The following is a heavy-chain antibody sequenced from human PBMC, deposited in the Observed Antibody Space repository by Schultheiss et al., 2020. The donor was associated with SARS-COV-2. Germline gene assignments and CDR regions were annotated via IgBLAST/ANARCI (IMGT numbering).Heavy chain of an antibody. CDR3: TTGYCSSTSCSYYYYYYYMDV. D-gene: IGHD2-2*01. Sequence: GGSLRLSCAASGFTFSSYSMNWVRQAPGKGLEWVGRIKSKTDGGTTDYAAPVKGRFTISRDDSKNTLYLQMNSLKTEDTAMYYCTTGYCSSTSCSYYYYYYYMDVWGKGTTVTVSS. V-gene: IGHV3-15*07. J-gene: IGHJ6*03. CDR2: IKSKTDGGTT. CDR1: GFTFSSYS.